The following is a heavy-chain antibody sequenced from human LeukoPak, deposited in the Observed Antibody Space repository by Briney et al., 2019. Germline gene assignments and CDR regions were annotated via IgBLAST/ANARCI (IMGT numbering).Heavy chain of an antibody. CDR2: ISYDGSNK. D-gene: IGHD3-16*01. CDR3: ARASGKERYDYVWGSLFDY. V-gene: IGHV3-30*19. CDR1: GLTFRNYG. J-gene: IGHJ4*02. Sequence: PGGSLRLSCAASGLTFRNYGMHWVRQAPGKGLEWVAVISYDGSNKYYADSVKGRFTISRDNSKNTLYLQMNSLRAEDTAVYYCARASGKERYDYVWGSLFDYWGQGTLVTVSS.